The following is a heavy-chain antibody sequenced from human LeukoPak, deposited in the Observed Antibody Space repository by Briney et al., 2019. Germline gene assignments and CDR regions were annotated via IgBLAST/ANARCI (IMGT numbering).Heavy chain of an antibody. CDR3: ARYLYGSVTYNVDY. D-gene: IGHD3-10*01. J-gene: IGHJ4*02. V-gene: IGHV5-10-1*01. Sequence: GESLKISCKGSGYSFTTYWITWVRQMPGKGLELVGTIDPSDSYTNYSPSFQGHVSISVDKSISTAYLQWSSLKASDTAMYYCARYLYGSVTYNVDYWGQGTLVTVSS. CDR1: GYSFTTYW. CDR2: IDPSDSYT.